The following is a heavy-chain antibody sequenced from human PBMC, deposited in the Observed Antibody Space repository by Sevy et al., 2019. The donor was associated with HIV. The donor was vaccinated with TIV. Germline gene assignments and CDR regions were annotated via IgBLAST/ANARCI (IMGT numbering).Heavy chain of an antibody. J-gene: IGHJ6*02. V-gene: IGHV3-9*01. D-gene: IGHD6-6*01. Sequence: GGSLRLSCAASGFTFDDYAMHWVRQAPGKGLEWVSGISWNSGSIGYADSVKGRFTISRDNAKNSLYLQMNSLRDEDTALYYCAKASIAARPTAASYYYYGMDVWGQGTTVTVSS. CDR3: AKASIAARPTAASYYYYGMDV. CDR2: ISWNSGSI. CDR1: GFTFDDYA.